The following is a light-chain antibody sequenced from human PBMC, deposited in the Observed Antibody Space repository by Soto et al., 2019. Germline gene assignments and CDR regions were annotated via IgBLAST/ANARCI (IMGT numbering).Light chain of an antibody. CDR1: QSVSSGY. Sequence: EIVLTQSPGTLSLSPGERGTLSCRASQSVSSGYLAWYQQKPGQAPRLLIYGGSSRATGIPDRFSGSGSGTDFTLTISRLEPEDFAVYYCQQYGSSPLTFGGGTKVDNK. CDR3: QQYGSSPLT. J-gene: IGKJ4*01. CDR2: GGS. V-gene: IGKV3-20*01.